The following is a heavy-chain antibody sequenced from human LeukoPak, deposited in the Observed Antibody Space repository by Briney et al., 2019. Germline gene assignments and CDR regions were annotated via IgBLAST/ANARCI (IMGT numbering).Heavy chain of an antibody. V-gene: IGHV4-34*01. Sequence: SETLSLTCAVYGGSFSGYYWSWIRQPPGKGLEWIGEINHSGSTNYNPSLKSRVTISVDTSKNQFSLKLSSVTAADTAVYYCARGKRWLHIPYYFDYWGQGTLVTVSS. J-gene: IGHJ4*02. CDR2: INHSGST. D-gene: IGHD5-24*01. CDR1: GGSFSGYY. CDR3: ARGKRWLHIPYYFDY.